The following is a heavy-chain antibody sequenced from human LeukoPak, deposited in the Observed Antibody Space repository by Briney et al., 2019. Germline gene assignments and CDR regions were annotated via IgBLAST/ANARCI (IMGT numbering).Heavy chain of an antibody. Sequence: GGSLRLSCAASGFTFSSYSMNWVRQAPGKGLEWVSSISSSSSYIYYADSVKGRFTISRDNSKNTLYLQMNSLRAEDTAVYYCAKDLPGYSSGWYHYFDYWGQGTLVTVSS. V-gene: IGHV3-21*03. CDR2: ISSSSSYI. J-gene: IGHJ4*02. CDR3: AKDLPGYSSGWYHYFDY. CDR1: GFTFSSYS. D-gene: IGHD6-19*01.